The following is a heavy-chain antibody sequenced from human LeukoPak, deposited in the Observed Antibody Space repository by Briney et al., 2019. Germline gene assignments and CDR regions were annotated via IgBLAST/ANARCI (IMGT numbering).Heavy chain of an antibody. CDR1: GVTLSPYG. D-gene: IGHD3-10*01. J-gene: IGHJ5*02. CDR2: ISYEGGTQ. Sequence: GGSLRLSCAASGVTLSPYGMHWVRQAPGKGLEWVAVISYEGGTQHYADSVKGRFIISRDNPRNTLYLQMNILRTEDTAVYYCAKEGTPQISTWYDLWGQGTQVIVSS. CDR3: AKEGTPQISTWYDL. V-gene: IGHV3-30*18.